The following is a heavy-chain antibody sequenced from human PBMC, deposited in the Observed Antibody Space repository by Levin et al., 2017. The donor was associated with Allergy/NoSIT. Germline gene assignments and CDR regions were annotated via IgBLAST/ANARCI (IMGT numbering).Heavy chain of an antibody. Sequence: SETLSLTCTVSGGSINTHYWNWIRQPPGRGLEWIAYISDSGSTTYNPSLKSRVTMSVDTSKNQFSLRLTSVTAADTAVYYCARARTYSSSWPPFDIWGQGTMVTVSS. CDR2: ISDSGST. D-gene: IGHD6-13*01. CDR1: GGSINTHY. J-gene: IGHJ3*02. CDR3: ARARTYSSSWPPFDI. V-gene: IGHV4-59*11.